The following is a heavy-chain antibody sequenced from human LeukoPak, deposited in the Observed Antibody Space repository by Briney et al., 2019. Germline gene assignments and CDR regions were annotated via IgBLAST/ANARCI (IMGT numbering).Heavy chain of an antibody. D-gene: IGHD3-10*02. Sequence: GGSLRLSCAASGFTFSSYAMQWVRQAPGKGLEWLSSLTGGSDYVYYADSVKGRFTISRDNAKSSLYLQMNRLRGEDTAVYYCARLSRSSYGKYYVASWGQGTLVSVSS. CDR3: ARLSRSSYGKYYVAS. CDR2: LTGGSDYV. J-gene: IGHJ5*02. CDR1: GFTFSSYA. V-gene: IGHV3-21*01.